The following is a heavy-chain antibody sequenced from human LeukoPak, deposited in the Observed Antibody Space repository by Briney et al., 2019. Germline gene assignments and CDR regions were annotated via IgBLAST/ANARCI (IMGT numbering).Heavy chain of an antibody. Sequence: ASVKVSCKASGYTFISYDINWVRQATGQGLEWMGWMNPNSGGTNYAQKFQGGVTMTRDTSISTAYMELSRLRSDDTAVYYCARGGIAAAGRSPYYYYMDVWGKGTTVTVSS. CDR1: GYTFISYD. CDR3: ARGGIAAAGRSPYYYYMDV. CDR2: MNPNSGGT. V-gene: IGHV1-2*02. D-gene: IGHD6-13*01. J-gene: IGHJ6*03.